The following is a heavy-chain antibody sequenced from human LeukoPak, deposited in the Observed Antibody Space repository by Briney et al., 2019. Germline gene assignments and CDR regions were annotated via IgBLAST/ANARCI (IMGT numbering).Heavy chain of an antibody. D-gene: IGHD3-10*01. CDR1: GGSFSGYY. CDR2: INHSGST. Sequence: PSETLSLTCAVYGGSFSGYYWSWIRQPPGKGLEWIGEINHSGSTNYNPSLKSRVTISVDTSKNQFSLKLSSVTAADTAVYYCARRNGRRPPYYYGSGSHRGHHAFDIWGQGTMVTVSS. CDR3: ARRNGRRPPYYYGSGSHRGHHAFDI. J-gene: IGHJ3*02. V-gene: IGHV4-34*01.